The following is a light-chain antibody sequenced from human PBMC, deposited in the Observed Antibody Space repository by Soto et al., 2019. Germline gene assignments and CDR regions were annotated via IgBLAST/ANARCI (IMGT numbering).Light chain of an antibody. V-gene: IGKV3-20*01. Sequence: ENVLTQSPATLSLSPGEGATLSCRASQSINTYLAWEQQKPGQAPRLLIYDASKRATGIPARFSGSGSGTNFTLTISSLEPEAFAVYYCQQYGSSPTTFGHGTKGDIK. CDR1: QSINTY. CDR2: DAS. CDR3: QQYGSSPTT. J-gene: IGKJ1*01.